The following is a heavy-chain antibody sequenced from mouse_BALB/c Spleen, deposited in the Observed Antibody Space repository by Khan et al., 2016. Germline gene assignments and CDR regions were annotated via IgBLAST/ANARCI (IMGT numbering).Heavy chain of an antibody. D-gene: IGHD1-1*01. V-gene: IGHV1S34*01. CDR1: GYSFTGYY. CDR2: ITSYNGAT. J-gene: IGHJ3*01. CDR3: ASPYGSSYVGFAY. Sequence: LVKTGASVKISCKASGYSFTGYYIHWVKPSHGKSLEWIGYITSYNGATSYNQKFKGKATFTVDTSSSTAYMQFNSLTSEDSAVYYCASPYGSSYVGFAYWGQGTLVTVSA.